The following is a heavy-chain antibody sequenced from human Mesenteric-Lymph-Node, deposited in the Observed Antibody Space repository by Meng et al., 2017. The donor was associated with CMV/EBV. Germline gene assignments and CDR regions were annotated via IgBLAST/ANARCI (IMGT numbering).Heavy chain of an antibody. CDR3: ASAVNFGGTFDY. CDR1: GYSFITSW. D-gene: IGHD3-16*01. V-gene: IGHV5-51*01. Sequence: GESLKISCKTSGYSFITSWIAWVRQMPGKGLEWMGIIYADDSNTLYSPSFQGQVTFSVDKSIRTAYLQWNRLKASDTAMYYCASAVNFGGTFDYWGHGTLVTVSS. J-gene: IGHJ4*01. CDR2: IYADDSNT.